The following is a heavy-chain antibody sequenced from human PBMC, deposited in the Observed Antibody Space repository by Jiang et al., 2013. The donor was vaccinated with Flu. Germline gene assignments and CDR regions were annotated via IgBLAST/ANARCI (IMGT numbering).Heavy chain of an antibody. Sequence: VQLVESGGGLVQPGGSLRLSCAASGFTFSSYAMHWVRQAPGKGLEYVSAISSNGGSTYYANSVKGRFTISRDNSKNTLYLQMGSLRAEDMAVYYCATWGNYDFWSGPSWGQGTL. V-gene: IGHV3-64*01. CDR3: ATWGNYDFWSGPS. CDR1: GFTFSSYA. J-gene: IGHJ5*02. CDR2: ISSNGGST. D-gene: IGHD3-3*01.